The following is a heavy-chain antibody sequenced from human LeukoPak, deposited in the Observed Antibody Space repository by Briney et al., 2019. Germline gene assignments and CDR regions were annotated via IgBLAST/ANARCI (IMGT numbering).Heavy chain of an antibody. CDR2: IYYSGST. CDR1: GGSISTYS. V-gene: IGHV4-59*01. Sequence: SETLSLTCTVSGGSISTYSWTWLRQPPGKGLEWIGYIYYSGSTNYNPSLKSRVTISVDTSKNQFSLKLSSVTAADTAVYFCARAVGATKGWFDYWGQGTLVTVSS. CDR3: ARAVGATKGWFDY. J-gene: IGHJ4*02. D-gene: IGHD1-26*01.